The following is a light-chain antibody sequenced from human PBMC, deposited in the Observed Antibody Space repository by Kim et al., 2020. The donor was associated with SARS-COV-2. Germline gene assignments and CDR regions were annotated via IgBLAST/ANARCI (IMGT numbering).Light chain of an antibody. Sequence: QSALTQPASVSGSPGQSITISCAGSSTDIGGYNDVSWYQQHPDKAPKLIIYDVNKRPSGVSTRFSGSKSGNTASLSISGLQAEDEADYYCTAYTSRDIRLFGGGTQLTVL. V-gene: IGLV2-14*01. CDR3: TAYTSRDIRL. J-gene: IGLJ3*02. CDR1: STDIGGYND. CDR2: DVN.